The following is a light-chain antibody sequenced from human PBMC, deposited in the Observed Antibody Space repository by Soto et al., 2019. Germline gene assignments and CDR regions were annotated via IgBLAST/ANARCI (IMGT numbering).Light chain of an antibody. V-gene: IGLV4-69*01. CDR1: SGHSTYA. J-gene: IGLJ2*01. CDR3: QSWGTGPVV. CDR2: LNSDGSH. Sequence: QSVLTQSPSASASLGASVKLTCTLSSGHSTYAIAWHQQRPEKGPRYLMKLNSDGSHNKGDGIPDRFSGSSSGAERYLIISSLQSEDEADYYCQSWGTGPVVFGGGTQLTVL.